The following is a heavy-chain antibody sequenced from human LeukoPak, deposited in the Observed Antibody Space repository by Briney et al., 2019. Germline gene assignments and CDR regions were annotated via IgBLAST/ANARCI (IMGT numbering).Heavy chain of an antibody. CDR1: GGSISSGGYY. V-gene: IGHV4-31*03. CDR3: ARGPYTTVTTFPSFDP. CDR2: IYYSGST. D-gene: IGHD4-17*01. J-gene: IGHJ5*02. Sequence: PSETLSLTCTVSGGSISSGGYYWSWIRQHPGKGLEWIGYIYYSGSTYYNPSLKSRVTISVDTSKNQFSLKLSSVTAADTAVYYCARGPYTTVTTFPSFDPWGQGTLVTVSS.